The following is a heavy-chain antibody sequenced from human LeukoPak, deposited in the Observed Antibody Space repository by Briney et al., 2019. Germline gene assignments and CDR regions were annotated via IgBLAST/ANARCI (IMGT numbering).Heavy chain of an antibody. CDR1: GFTFTSSA. CDR2: IVVGSGNT. Sequence: GASVKVSCKASGFTFTSSAMQWVRQARGQRLEGIGWIVVGSGNTNYAQKFQERVTFTRDMSTSTAYMELSSLRSEDTAVYYCAARVLGYCSGGSCYSRAFDIWGQGTMVTVSS. D-gene: IGHD2-15*01. CDR3: AARVLGYCSGGSCYSRAFDI. J-gene: IGHJ3*02. V-gene: IGHV1-58*02.